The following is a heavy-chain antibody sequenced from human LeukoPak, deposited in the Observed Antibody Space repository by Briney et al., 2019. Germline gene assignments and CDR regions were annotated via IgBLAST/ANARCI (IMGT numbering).Heavy chain of an antibody. CDR1: GFTFSNAW. V-gene: IGHV3-15*01. CDR2: IKSKTDGGTT. D-gene: IGHD3-10*01. J-gene: IGHJ4*02. Sequence: PGGSLRLSCAASGFTFSNAWMSWVRQAPGKGLEWVGRIKSKTDGGTTDYAAPVKGRSTISRDDSKNTLYLQMNSLKTEDTAVYYCTLVGYYGSGSYRLFYYFDYWGQGTLVTVSS. CDR3: TLVGYYGSGSYRLFYYFDY.